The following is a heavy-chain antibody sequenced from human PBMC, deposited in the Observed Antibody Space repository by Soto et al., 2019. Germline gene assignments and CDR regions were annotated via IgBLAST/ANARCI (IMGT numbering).Heavy chain of an antibody. CDR2: IKSKTDGGTT. CDR1: GFTFSNAW. V-gene: IGHV3-15*07. Sequence: EVQLVESGGGLVKPGGSLRLSCAASGFTFSNAWMNWVRQAPGKGLEWVGRIKSKTDGGTTYYAAPVKGRFTISRDDSKNALYLQMSRLKTEATVVYYCTTGGPDCSPDYYHYGMDVWGQGTTVTVSS. J-gene: IGHJ6*02. CDR3: TTGGPDCSPDYYHYGMDV. D-gene: IGHD2-21*02.